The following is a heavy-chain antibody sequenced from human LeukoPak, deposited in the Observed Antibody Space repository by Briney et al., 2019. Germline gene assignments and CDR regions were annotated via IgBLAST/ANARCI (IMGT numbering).Heavy chain of an antibody. CDR2: IIPIFGTA. CDR3: ARGELYTEPYYYYMDV. V-gene: IGHV1-69*13. D-gene: IGHD1-26*01. Sequence: GASVKVSCKASGYTFTGYYMHWVRQAPGQGLEWMGGIIPIFGTANYAQKFQGRATITADESTSTAYMELSSLRSEDTALYYCARGELYTEPYYYYMDVWGKGTTVTVSS. J-gene: IGHJ6*03. CDR1: GYTFTGYY.